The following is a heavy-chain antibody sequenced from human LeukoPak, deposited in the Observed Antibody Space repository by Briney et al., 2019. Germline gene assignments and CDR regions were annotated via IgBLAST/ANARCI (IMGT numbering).Heavy chain of an antibody. V-gene: IGHV3-30*09. Sequence: GGSLRLSCAASGFTFRSYALHWVRQAPGKGLEWVAVISFDGNDKYYADSVKGRFAISRDNSKNTLYLQMNSLRAEDTAVYYCARGLLYVWGSYRNGYYFDYWGQGTLVTVSS. CDR2: ISFDGNDK. CDR1: GFTFRSYA. J-gene: IGHJ4*02. D-gene: IGHD3-16*02. CDR3: ARGLLYVWGSYRNGYYFDY.